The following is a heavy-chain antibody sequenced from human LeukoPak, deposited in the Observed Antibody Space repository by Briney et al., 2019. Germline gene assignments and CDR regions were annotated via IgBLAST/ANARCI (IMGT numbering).Heavy chain of an antibody. CDR1: GFTFSNSA. D-gene: IGHD5-18*01. Sequence: PGGSLRLSCAASGFTFSNSAMSWVRQAPGKGLEWVSSISSSSSYVYYADSVKGRFTISRDNAKNSLYLQMNSLRAEDTAVYYCASDHPYTAMARWAFIWGQGTLVTVSS. J-gene: IGHJ1*01. CDR2: ISSSSSYV. CDR3: ASDHPYTAMARWAFI. V-gene: IGHV3-21*01.